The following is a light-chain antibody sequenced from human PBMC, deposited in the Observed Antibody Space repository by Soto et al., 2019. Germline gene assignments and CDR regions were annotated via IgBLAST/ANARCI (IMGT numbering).Light chain of an antibody. J-gene: IGKJ1*01. CDR1: QSFSSSY. CDR3: QQYGSSGT. V-gene: IGKV3-20*01. Sequence: EIVLTQSPGTLSLSPGERATLSFRASQSFSSSYLAWYQQKPGQAPRLLIYGASSRATGIPDRFSGSGSGTDFTLTISRLEPEDFAVYYCQQYGSSGTFGQGTKVDNK. CDR2: GAS.